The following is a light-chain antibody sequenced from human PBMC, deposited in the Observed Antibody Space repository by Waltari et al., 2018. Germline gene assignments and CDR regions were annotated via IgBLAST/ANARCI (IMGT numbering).Light chain of an antibody. CDR2: YKTDSDK. CDR3: MIWHSSASV. V-gene: IGLV5-45*03. J-gene: IGLJ2*01. CDR1: SGTNVCNHR. Sequence: QTVLPQPSSLSASPGASASLPCPLRSGTNVCNHRIHWYPPQSGRPPQSLLRYKTDSDKQQASGVPSRFSGSKDASANAGILLISGLQSEDEADYYCMIWHSSASVFGGGTKLTVL.